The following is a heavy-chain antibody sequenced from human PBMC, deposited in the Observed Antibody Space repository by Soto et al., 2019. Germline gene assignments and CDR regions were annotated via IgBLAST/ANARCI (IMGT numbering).Heavy chain of an antibody. CDR1: GFTFDDYA. Sequence: VQLVESGGGLVQPGRSLRLSCAASGFTFDDYAMHWVRQAPGKGLEWVSGISWNSGSIGYADSVKGRFTISRDNAKNSLYLQMNSLRAEDTALYYCAKELKAGGALDYWGQGTLVTVSS. D-gene: IGHD1-26*01. CDR2: ISWNSGSI. CDR3: AKELKAGGALDY. V-gene: IGHV3-9*01. J-gene: IGHJ4*02.